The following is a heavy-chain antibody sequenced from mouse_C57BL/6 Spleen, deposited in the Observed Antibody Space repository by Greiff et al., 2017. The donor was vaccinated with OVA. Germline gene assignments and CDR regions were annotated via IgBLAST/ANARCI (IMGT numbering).Heavy chain of an antibody. CDR2: ISDGGSYT. CDR3: ARDGWYFDY. V-gene: IGHV5-4*01. D-gene: IGHD3-3*01. J-gene: IGHJ2*01. CDR1: GFTFSSYA. Sequence: EVKLVESGGGLVKPGGSLKLSCAASGFTFSSYAMSWVRQTPEKRLEWVATISDGGSYTYYPDNVKGRFTISRDNAKNNLYLQMSHLKSEDTAMYYCARDGWYFDYWGQGTTLTVSS.